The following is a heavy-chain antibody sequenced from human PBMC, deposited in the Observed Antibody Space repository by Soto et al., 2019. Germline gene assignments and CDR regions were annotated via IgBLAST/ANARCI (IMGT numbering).Heavy chain of an antibody. CDR3: ATLYSGYDWGYFDY. Sequence: QVHLMQSGAELKKPGASVTLPCKTSGYTFTDYAIHWVRQAPGQRPEWMGWINAGNGDTNYSQKFHDRFTISRDTSASTAYMELSGLRSEDTAVYYCATLYSGYDWGYFDYWGQGTLVTVSS. D-gene: IGHD5-12*01. CDR2: INAGNGDT. V-gene: IGHV1-3*01. J-gene: IGHJ4*02. CDR1: GYTFTDYA.